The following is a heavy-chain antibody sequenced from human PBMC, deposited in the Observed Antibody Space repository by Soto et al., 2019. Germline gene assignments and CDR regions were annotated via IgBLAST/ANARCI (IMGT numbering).Heavy chain of an antibody. CDR2: INHSGST. CDR3: ARGRRYYDFWSGYYYPGMDV. D-gene: IGHD3-3*01. Sequence: WDTLSLTCAFYVGSFSGYYWSCIRQPPGKWLEWIGEINHSGSTNYNPSLKSRVTISVDTSKNQFSLKLSSVTAADTAVYYCARGRRYYDFWSGYYYPGMDVWGQGTTVIVS. V-gene: IGHV4-34*01. J-gene: IGHJ6*01. CDR1: VGSFSGYY.